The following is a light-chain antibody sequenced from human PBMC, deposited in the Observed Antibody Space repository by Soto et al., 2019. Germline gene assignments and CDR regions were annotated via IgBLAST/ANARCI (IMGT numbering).Light chain of an antibody. V-gene: IGLV4-60*02. J-gene: IGLJ3*02. Sequence: QPVLTQSSSASASLGSSVKLTCTSSSGHGTYIIAWHQQQPGKAPRYLMKLEGSGGYYKGSGVPDRFSGSSSGADRYLTISKLQFEDEADYYCEAWDTNTRVFGGGTKVTVL. CDR2: LEGSGGY. CDR1: SGHGTYI. CDR3: EAWDTNTRV.